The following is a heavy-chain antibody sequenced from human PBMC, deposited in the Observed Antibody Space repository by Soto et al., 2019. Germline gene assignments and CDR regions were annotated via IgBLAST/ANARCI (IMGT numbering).Heavy chain of an antibody. J-gene: IGHJ4*02. Sequence: GGSLRLCCAASGFTFSNAWMNWVRQAPGKGLEWVGRIKSKTDGGTTDYAAPVKGRFTISRDDSKNTLYLQMNSLKTEDTAVYDCTTDPSMATNFDYWGQRTLVTVSS. D-gene: IGHD3-10*01. CDR1: GFTFSNAW. V-gene: IGHV3-15*07. CDR3: TTDPSMATNFDY. CDR2: IKSKTDGGTT.